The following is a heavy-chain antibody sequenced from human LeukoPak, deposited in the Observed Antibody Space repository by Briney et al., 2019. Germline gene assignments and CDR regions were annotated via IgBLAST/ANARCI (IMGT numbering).Heavy chain of an antibody. CDR3: ATANAGYSSSRFAFDI. Sequence: PSETLSLTCAVYGGSFSGYYWSWIRQPPGKGLEWIGEINHSGSTNYNPSLKSRVTISVDTSKNQFSLKLSSVAAADTAVYYCATANAGYSSSRFAFDIWGQGTMVTVSS. J-gene: IGHJ3*02. D-gene: IGHD6-13*01. CDR2: INHSGST. V-gene: IGHV4-34*01. CDR1: GGSFSGYY.